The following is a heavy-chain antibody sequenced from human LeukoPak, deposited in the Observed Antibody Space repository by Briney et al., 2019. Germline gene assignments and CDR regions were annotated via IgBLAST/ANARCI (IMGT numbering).Heavy chain of an antibody. J-gene: IGHJ5*01. V-gene: IGHV3-21*01. Sequence: GGSLRLSCAASGFALSHYSLTWVRQAPGKGLEWVSSISTSSAYIHYAESVKGRFSISRDNIDNVVYLQMNSLRGEDTAVYYCARVAVAGPTGWFDSWGQGTLVTVSS. CDR2: ISTSSAYI. CDR3: ARVAVAGPTGWFDS. CDR1: GFALSHYS. D-gene: IGHD6-19*01.